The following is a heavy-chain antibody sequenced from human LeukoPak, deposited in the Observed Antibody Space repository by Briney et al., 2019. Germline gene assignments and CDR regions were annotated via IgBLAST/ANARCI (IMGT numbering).Heavy chain of an antibody. J-gene: IGHJ6*03. CDR2: ISSSTSYI. CDR3: ARVPADRTKYMDV. D-gene: IGHD6-25*01. V-gene: IGHV3-21*01. CDR1: GFTFSTYT. Sequence: GGSLRLSCGASGFTFSTYTVNWVRQAPGKGLEWVSSISSSTSYIYDADSVKGRFTISRDNAKNSLYLQMNSLRAEDTALYYCARVPADRTKYMDVWGKGTTVTASS.